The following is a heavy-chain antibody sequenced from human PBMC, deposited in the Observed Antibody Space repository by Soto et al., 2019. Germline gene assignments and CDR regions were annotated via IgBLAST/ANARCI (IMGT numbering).Heavy chain of an antibody. Sequence: QVQLVQSGAEVKNPGSSVRVSCKTSGFTFNVYGIHWVRQAPGQGLEWMGGLIPIYDEPNYAQKFQGRVTITADKSTTTVYLERSSLMSEDTAVYFCARVRDPHLDHYGLDVWGQGTPVTVSS. V-gene: IGHV1-69*06. J-gene: IGHJ6*02. CDR2: LIPIYDEP. CDR3: ARVRDPHLDHYGLDV. CDR1: GFTFNVYG.